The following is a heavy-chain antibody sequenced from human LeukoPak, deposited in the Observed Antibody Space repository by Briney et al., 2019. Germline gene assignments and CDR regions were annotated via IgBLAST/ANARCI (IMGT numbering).Heavy chain of an antibody. Sequence: ASVKVSCKASGYTFTSYYMHWVRQAPGQGLEWMGIINPSGDSTSFAQKFQGRVTMIRDTSTSTLYMELSSLRSEDTAVYYCARVDTAMGPDYWGQGTLVTVSS. CDR3: ARVDTAMGPDY. CDR2: INPSGDST. D-gene: IGHD5-18*01. CDR1: GYTFTSYY. V-gene: IGHV1-46*01. J-gene: IGHJ4*02.